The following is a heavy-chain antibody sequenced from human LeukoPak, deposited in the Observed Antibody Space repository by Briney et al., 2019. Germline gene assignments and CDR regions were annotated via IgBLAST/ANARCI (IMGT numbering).Heavy chain of an antibody. CDR2: LSPSGGIT. V-gene: IGHV3-23*01. D-gene: IGHD3-10*02. CDR1: GFTFSTYA. Sequence: GSLRLSCAASGFTFSTYAMSWVGQAPGKGLEWVSALSPSGGITYYEDSVKGRFTISRDNSKNTLYLEMNSLTAEDTAVYYCAKGVNYFVLEYWGQGTLVTISS. J-gene: IGHJ4*02. CDR3: AKGVNYFVLEY.